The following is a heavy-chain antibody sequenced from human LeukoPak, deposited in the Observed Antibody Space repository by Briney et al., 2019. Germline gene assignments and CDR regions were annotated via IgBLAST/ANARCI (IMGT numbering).Heavy chain of an antibody. CDR1: GYSFTSYW. CDR2: IYPGDSDT. V-gene: IGHV5-51*01. CDR3: TRPTFYSDSSGYPTDNWLDP. Sequence: GESLKISCKGFGYSFTSYWVGWVRQMPGEGLEWMGIIYPGDSDTRYSPSFQGKVTISADKSISTAYLQWSSLKASDTAMYYCTRPTFYSDSSGYPTDNWLDPWGQGTLVTVSS. J-gene: IGHJ5*02. D-gene: IGHD3-22*01.